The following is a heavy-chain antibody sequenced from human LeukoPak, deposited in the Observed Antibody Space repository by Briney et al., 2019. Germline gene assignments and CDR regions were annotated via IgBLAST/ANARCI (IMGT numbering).Heavy chain of an antibody. CDR2: INPGGSSI. D-gene: IGHD1-14*01. CDR3: ARSNQGDDY. CDR1: GFTFSSYW. J-gene: IGHJ4*02. V-gene: IGHV3-74*01. Sequence: PGGSLRLSCAASGFTFSSYWMHWVRQVPGKGLVWVARINPGGSSITYADSVKGRFTISRDNAKNTLYLQMDSLRAEDTGVYYCARSNQGDDYWGQGTLATVSS.